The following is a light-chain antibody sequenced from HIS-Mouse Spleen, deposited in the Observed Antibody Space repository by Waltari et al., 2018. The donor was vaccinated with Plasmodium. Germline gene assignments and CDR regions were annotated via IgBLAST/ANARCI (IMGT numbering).Light chain of an antibody. Sequence: SSELTQDPAVSVALGQTVRITCQGDRLRSYSASRYQQKPGQAPVLVIYGKNNRPSGIPDRFSGSSSGNTASLTITGAQAEDEADYYCNSRDSSGNHLVFGGGTKLTVL. CDR1: RLRSYS. J-gene: IGLJ2*01. CDR2: GKN. V-gene: IGLV3-19*01. CDR3: NSRDSSGNHLV.